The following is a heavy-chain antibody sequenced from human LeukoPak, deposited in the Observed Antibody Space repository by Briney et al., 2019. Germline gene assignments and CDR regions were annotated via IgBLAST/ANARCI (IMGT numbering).Heavy chain of an antibody. CDR1: GFTFSSYS. CDR2: ISSSSSYI. Sequence: GGFLRLSCAASGFTFSSYSMNWVRQAPGKGLEWVSSISSSSSYIYYADSVKGRFTISRDNAKNSLYLQMNSLRAEDTAVYYCARVQIPAQFDYWGQGTLVTVSS. D-gene: IGHD2-2*02. CDR3: ARVQIPAQFDY. J-gene: IGHJ4*02. V-gene: IGHV3-21*01.